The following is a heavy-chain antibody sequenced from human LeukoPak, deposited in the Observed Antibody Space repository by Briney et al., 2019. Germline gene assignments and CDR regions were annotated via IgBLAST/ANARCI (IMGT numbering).Heavy chain of an antibody. CDR3: ARAGFMITFGGVIVPSPFDY. Sequence: PGGSLRLSCAASGFTFSSYSMNWVRQAPGKGLEWVSVIYSGGSTYYADSVKGQFTISRDTSKNSLYLQMNSLRAEDTAVYYCARAGFMITFGGVIVPSPFDYWGQGTLVTVSS. CDR2: IYSGGST. V-gene: IGHV3-66*01. CDR1: GFTFSSYS. D-gene: IGHD3-16*02. J-gene: IGHJ4*02.